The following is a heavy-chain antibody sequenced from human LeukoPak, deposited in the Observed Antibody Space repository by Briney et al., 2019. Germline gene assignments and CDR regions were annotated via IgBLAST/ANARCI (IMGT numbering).Heavy chain of an antibody. CDR1: GFTFSTYS. D-gene: IGHD3-22*01. Sequence: GGSLRLSCAASGFTFSTYSMIWVRQAPGKGLEWVSAISSSSSYIYYADSVKGRFTISRDNAKNSLYLQMNSLRAEDTAVYYCARRYYDSSGSHAFDIWGQGTMVTVSS. CDR3: ARRYYDSSGSHAFDI. V-gene: IGHV3-21*01. J-gene: IGHJ3*02. CDR2: ISSSSSYI.